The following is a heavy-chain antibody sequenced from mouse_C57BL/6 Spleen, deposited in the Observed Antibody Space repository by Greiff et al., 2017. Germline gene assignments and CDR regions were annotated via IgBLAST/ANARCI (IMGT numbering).Heavy chain of an antibody. D-gene: IGHD3-2*02. CDR1: GYAFSSSW. V-gene: IGHV1-82*01. J-gene: IGHJ2*01. CDR2: IYPGDGDT. CDR3: ARWTAQAGYFEC. Sequence: VQLQQSGPELVKPGASVKISCKASGYAFSSSWMNWVKQRPGKGLEWIGRIYPGDGDTNYNGKFKGKATLTADKSSSTAYMQLSSLTSEASAVYFCARWTAQAGYFECWGQGTTLTVSS.